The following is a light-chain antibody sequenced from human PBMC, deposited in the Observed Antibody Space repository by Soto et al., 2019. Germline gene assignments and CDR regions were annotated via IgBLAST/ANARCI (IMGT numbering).Light chain of an antibody. Sequence: QSVLTQPPSASGTPGQRVTISCSGSSSNIGSHAVNWYQQLPQTATKLLIYSHNQRPSGVPDRFYGSKSGTSASLAISGLQSDDEADYYCAAWDDSLNGYVFGTGTKVTV. V-gene: IGLV1-44*01. CDR3: AAWDDSLNGYV. J-gene: IGLJ1*01. CDR2: SHN. CDR1: SSNIGSHA.